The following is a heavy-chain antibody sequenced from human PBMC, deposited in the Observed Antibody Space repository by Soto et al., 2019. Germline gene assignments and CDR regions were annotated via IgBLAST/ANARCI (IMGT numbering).Heavy chain of an antibody. CDR1: GFTFSSYG. J-gene: IGHJ5*02. V-gene: IGHV3-33*01. CDR3: ATEVAPPRGWFDP. D-gene: IGHD3-10*01. CDR2: IWYDGSNK. Sequence: QVQLVESGGGVVQPGRSLRLSCAASGFTFSSYGMHWVRQAPGKGLEWVAVIWYDGSNKYYADSVKGRFTISRDNSKNTLYLQMNSLRAEDTAVYYCATEVAPPRGWFDPWGQGTLVTVSS.